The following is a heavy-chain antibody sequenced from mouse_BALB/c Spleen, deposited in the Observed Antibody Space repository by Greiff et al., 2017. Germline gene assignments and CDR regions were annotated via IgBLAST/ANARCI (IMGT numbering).Heavy chain of an antibody. J-gene: IGHJ4*01. CDR3: ARSRSYYAMDY. V-gene: IGHV5-17*02. CDR2: ISSGSSTI. CDR1: GFTFSSFG. Sequence: EVQVVESGGGLVQPGGSRKLSCAASGFTFSSFGMHWVRQAPEKGLEWVAYISSGSSTIYYADTVKGRFTISRDNPKNTLFLQMTSLRSEDTAMYYCARSRSYYAMDYWGQGTSVTVSS.